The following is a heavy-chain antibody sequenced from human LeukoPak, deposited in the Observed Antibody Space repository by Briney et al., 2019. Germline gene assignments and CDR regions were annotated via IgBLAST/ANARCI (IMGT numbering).Heavy chain of an antibody. CDR1: GFTVRSSF. CDR3: AKVHGSGSYYSDY. CDR2: IYSGGTT. Sequence: GGSLRLSCAASGFTVRSSFMNWVRQAPGKGLEWVSVIYSGGTTYYADSVKGRFTISRDNSKYTLYLQMNSLRAEDTAVYYCAKVHGSGSYYSDYWGQGTLVTVSS. V-gene: IGHV3-66*01. J-gene: IGHJ4*02. D-gene: IGHD3-10*01.